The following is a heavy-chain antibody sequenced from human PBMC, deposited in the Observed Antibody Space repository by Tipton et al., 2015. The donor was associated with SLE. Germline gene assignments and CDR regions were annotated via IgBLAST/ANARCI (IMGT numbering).Heavy chain of an antibody. D-gene: IGHD3-16*01. V-gene: IGHV4-59*01. CDR1: GGSTSSYY. J-gene: IGHJ2*01. CDR3: ARAQGDFDL. Sequence: TLSLTCTVSGGSTSSYYWSWIRQPPGKGLEWIGYIYYSGSTNYNPSLKSRVTISVDTSKNQFSLKLSSVTAADTAVYYCARAQGDFDLWGRGTLVTVSS. CDR2: IYYSGST.